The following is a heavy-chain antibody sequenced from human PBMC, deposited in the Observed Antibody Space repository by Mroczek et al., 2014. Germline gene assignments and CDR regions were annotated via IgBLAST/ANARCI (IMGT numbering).Heavy chain of an antibody. V-gene: IGHV3-15*01. CDR1: GFTFSNAW. J-gene: IGHJ6*02. Sequence: ESGGGLVKPGGSLRLSCAASGFTFSNAWMSWVRQAPGKGLEWVGRIKSKTDGGTTDYAAPVKGRFTISRDDSKNTLYLQMNSLKTEDTAVYYCTALVGATVGVYYYGMDVVGPRGPRSPVSS. CDR2: IKSKTDGGTT. CDR3: TALVGATVGVYYYGMDV. D-gene: IGHD1-26*01.